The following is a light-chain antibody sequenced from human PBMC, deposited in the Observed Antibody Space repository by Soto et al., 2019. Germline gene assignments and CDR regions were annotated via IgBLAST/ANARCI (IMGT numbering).Light chain of an antibody. CDR2: EVS. CDR1: SSDIGGYDC. V-gene: IGLV2-8*01. Sequence: QSALTQPPSVSGSPGQSVIISCTGTSSDIGGYDCVSWYQQHPGKAPKLMIYEVSKRPSGVPDRFSGSKSGNTASLTVSGLQAEDEADYYCSSYAGSNTVVFGGGTKLTVL. CDR3: SSYAGSNTVV. J-gene: IGLJ2*01.